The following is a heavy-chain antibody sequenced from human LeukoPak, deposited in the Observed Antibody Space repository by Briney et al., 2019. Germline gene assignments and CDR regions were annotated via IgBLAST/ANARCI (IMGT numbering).Heavy chain of an antibody. CDR1: GFTFSSYA. Sequence: GGSLRLSCAASGFTFSSYAMHWVRQAPGKGLEWVAVISYDGSNKYYADSVKGRFTISRDNSKNTLYLQMNSLRAEDTAVYYCTRDGRLQRRYWGQGTLVTVSS. V-gene: IGHV3-30-3*01. CDR3: TRDGRLQRRY. CDR2: ISYDGSNK. D-gene: IGHD4-11*01. J-gene: IGHJ4*02.